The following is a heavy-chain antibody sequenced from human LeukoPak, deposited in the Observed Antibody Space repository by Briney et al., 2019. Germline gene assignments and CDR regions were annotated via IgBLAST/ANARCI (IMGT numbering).Heavy chain of an antibody. Sequence: GGSLRLSCVASGFTFSSYAMHWVRQPPGKGLERVAVISYGGRVKYYADSVKGRFTISRDSSSNTLYLQMNSLRSEDTAVYYCARDKMQGAPDYLDHWGQGTLVTVSS. CDR1: GFTFSSYA. CDR2: ISYGGRVK. CDR3: ARDKMQGAPDYLDH. J-gene: IGHJ4*02. V-gene: IGHV3-30*04.